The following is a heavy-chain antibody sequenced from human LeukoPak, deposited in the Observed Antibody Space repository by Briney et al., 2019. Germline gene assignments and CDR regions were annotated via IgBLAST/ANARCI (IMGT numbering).Heavy chain of an antibody. CDR1: GGSISSGGYY. J-gene: IGHJ4*02. Sequence: PSETLSLTCTVSGGSISSGGYYWSWIRQHPGKGLEWIGYIYYSGSTYYNPSLKSRVTISINTSKNQFSLKLSSVPAADTAVYYCASRRAGGLNYFFEYWGQGTLVTVSS. CDR3: ASRRAGGLNYFFEY. V-gene: IGHV4-31*03. D-gene: IGHD2/OR15-2a*01. CDR2: IYYSGST.